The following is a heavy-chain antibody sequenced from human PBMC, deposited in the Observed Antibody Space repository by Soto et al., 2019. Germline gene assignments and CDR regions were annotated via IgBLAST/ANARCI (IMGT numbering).Heavy chain of an antibody. J-gene: IGHJ4*02. CDR1: GYTFTSYG. V-gene: IGHV1-18*01. CDR3: ARDGYFDH. CDR2: ISANNGNT. Sequence: QVQLVQSGAEVKKPGDSVRVSCKASGYTFTSYGIGWVRQAPGQGLEWMGWISANNGNTKYAQKLQGRVTMTTDASKSTAYMELRSLRSDDAAVYYCARDGYFDHWGQGTLVTVSS.